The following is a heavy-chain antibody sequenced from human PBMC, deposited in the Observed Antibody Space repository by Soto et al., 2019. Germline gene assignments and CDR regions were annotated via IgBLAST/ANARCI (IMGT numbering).Heavy chain of an antibody. CDR3: ARELGHYDISGYLGAYYHYGMDV. CDR2: IGGRGSTI. J-gene: IGHJ6*02. D-gene: IGHD3-22*01. CDR1: EFTFSSYE. V-gene: IGHV3-48*03. Sequence: EVQLVESGGGLVQPGGSLRLSCVASEFTFSSYEGNWVRQAPGKGLEWVSYIGGRGSTIHSADSAKGRFTISSDNVKISLYMQMNSLRAEDMAVYYCARELGHYDISGYLGAYYHYGMDVWGQGTTVTVSS.